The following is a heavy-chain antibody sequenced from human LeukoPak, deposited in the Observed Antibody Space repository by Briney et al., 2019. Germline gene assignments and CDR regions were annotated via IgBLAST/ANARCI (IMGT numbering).Heavy chain of an antibody. CDR2: IYYSGST. J-gene: IGHJ6*02. CDR1: GGSISSYY. D-gene: IGHD6-19*01. Sequence: SQTLSLTCTVSGGSISSYYWSWIRQPPGKGLEWIGYIYYSGSTNYNPSLKSRVTISVDTSKNQFSLKLSSVTAADTAAYYCARHFYASGWPGSYYYYGMDVWGQGTTVTVSS. CDR3: ARHFYASGWPGSYYYYGMDV. V-gene: IGHV4-59*08.